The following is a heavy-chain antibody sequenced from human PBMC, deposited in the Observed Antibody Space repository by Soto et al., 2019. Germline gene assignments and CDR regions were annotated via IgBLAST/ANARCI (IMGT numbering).Heavy chain of an antibody. J-gene: IGHJ6*03. CDR3: ARGLRVAAAGTRYYYKDV. V-gene: IGHV4-34*01. Sequence: SETLSLTCAFYGGSFSGYYWSWIRQPPGKGLEWIGEINHSGSTNYNPSLKSRVTISVDTSKNQFSLKLSSVTAADTAVYYCARGLRVAAAGTRYYYKDVWSKGTTVTVSS. CDR2: INHSGST. CDR1: GGSFSGYY. D-gene: IGHD6-13*01.